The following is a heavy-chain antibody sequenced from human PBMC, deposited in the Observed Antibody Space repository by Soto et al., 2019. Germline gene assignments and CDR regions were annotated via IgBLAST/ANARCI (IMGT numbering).Heavy chain of an antibody. CDR1: GDSISSGNKY. J-gene: IGHJ6*02. V-gene: IGHV4-30-4*08. D-gene: IGHD3-16*01. CDR2: IFSSGTT. CDR3: ARYPSPFDYYYAMDV. Sequence: SETLSLTCTVSGDSISSGNKYWSWLRQPPGQGLEWIGYIFSSGTTYYNPSLKSRLTMSLDASQNQFSLKLNSLTDADTAVYFCARYPSPFDYYYAMDVWGQGTTVTVSS.